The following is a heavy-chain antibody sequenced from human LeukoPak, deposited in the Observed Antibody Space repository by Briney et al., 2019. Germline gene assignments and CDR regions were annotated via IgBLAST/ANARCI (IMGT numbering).Heavy chain of an antibody. CDR1: GGSINNYY. V-gene: IGHV4-59*01. CDR2: IYYSGST. J-gene: IGHJ4*02. CDR3: ARERGGYSGYGEDFDY. D-gene: IGHD5-12*01. Sequence: SETLSLTCTISGGSINNYYWSWIRQPPGKGREGIGYIYYSGSTNYTPSLKSRVTISVDTSKNQFSLNLSSVTAADTAVYYCARERGGYSGYGEDFDYWGQGTLVTVSS.